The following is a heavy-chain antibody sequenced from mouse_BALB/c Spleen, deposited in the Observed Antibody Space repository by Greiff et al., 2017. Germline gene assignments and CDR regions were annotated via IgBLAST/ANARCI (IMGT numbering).Heavy chain of an antibody. CDR2: ISSGSSTI. CDR1: GFTFSSFG. CDR3: ARRNYDHYYAMDY. J-gene: IGHJ4*01. V-gene: IGHV5-17*02. D-gene: IGHD2-4*01. Sequence: DVKLVESGGGLVQPGGSRKLSCAASGFTFSSFGMHWVRQAPEKGLEWVAYISSGSSTIYYADTVKGRFTISRDNPKNTLFLQMTSLRSEDTAMYYCARRNYDHYYAMDYWGQGTSVTVSS.